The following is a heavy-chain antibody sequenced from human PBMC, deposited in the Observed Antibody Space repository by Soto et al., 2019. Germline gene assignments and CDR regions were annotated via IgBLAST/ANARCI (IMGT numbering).Heavy chain of an antibody. D-gene: IGHD3-3*01. J-gene: IGHJ5*02. CDR1: GYTFTSYG. Sequence: GSVKVSCKASGYTFTSYGISWVRQAPGQGLEWMGWISAYNGNTNYAQKLQGRVTMTTDTSTSTAYMELRSLRSDDTAVYYCARVGYDFWSGYSTWFDPWGQGTLVTVSS. CDR3: ARVGYDFWSGYSTWFDP. CDR2: ISAYNGNT. V-gene: IGHV1-18*04.